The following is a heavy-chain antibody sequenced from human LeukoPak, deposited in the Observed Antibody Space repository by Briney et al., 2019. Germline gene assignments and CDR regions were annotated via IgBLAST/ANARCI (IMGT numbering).Heavy chain of an antibody. CDR1: GFTFSSYA. J-gene: IGHJ4*02. CDR3: AKDQGGSSGYSNYYFDS. CDR2: ISGSGGST. V-gene: IGHV3-23*01. Sequence: GGSLRLSCAASGFTFSSYAMSWVRQAPGKGLEWVSAISGSGGSTYSADSVKGRFTISRDNSKNTLYLQMNGLRVEDTAVYYCAKDQGGSSGYSNYYFDSWGQGTLVTVSS. D-gene: IGHD3-22*01.